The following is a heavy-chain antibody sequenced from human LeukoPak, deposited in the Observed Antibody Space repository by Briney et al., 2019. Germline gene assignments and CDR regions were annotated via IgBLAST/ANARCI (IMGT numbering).Heavy chain of an antibody. CDR3: AAPGGYYDILTGYYTWVY. Sequence: ASVKVSCKASGGTLSSYAISWVRQEPGQGLEWMGWIIPIFGTANYAQKFQGRVTITTDASTSTAYMELSSLRAEDTAVYYCAAPGGYYDILTGYYTWVYWGQGTLVTVYS. D-gene: IGHD3-9*01. J-gene: IGHJ4*02. V-gene: IGHV1-69*05. CDR1: GGTLSSYA. CDR2: IIPIFGTA.